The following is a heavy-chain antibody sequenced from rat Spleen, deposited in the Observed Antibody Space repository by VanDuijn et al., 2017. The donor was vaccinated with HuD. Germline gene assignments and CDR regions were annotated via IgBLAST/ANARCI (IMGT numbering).Heavy chain of an antibody. Sequence: EVQLVETGGGLVQPGRTLKLSCEASGFTFSNYYMAWVRQAPTKGLECVAYISTGGGSLFYRDSVKGRFTVSRDNEQNILYLQMDSLRSEDTATYYCSRGGATRFDYWGQGVMVTDSS. V-gene: IGHV5-27*01. D-gene: IGHD1-11*01. CDR3: SRGGATRFDY. CDR1: GFTFSNYY. J-gene: IGHJ2*01. CDR2: ISTGGGSL.